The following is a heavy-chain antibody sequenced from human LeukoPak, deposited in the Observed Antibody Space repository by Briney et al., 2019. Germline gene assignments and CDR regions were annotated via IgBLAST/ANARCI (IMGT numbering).Heavy chain of an antibody. V-gene: IGHV4-4*07. CDR3: ARVSLIAAAGTSYYMDV. D-gene: IGHD6-13*01. Sequence: SETLSLTCTVSGGSISSYYWSWIRQPAGKGLEWIGSIYHSGSTYYNPSLKSRVTISVDTSKNQFSLKLSSVTAADTAVYYCARVSLIAAAGTSYYMDVWGKGTTVTVSS. CDR1: GGSISSYY. CDR2: IYHSGST. J-gene: IGHJ6*03.